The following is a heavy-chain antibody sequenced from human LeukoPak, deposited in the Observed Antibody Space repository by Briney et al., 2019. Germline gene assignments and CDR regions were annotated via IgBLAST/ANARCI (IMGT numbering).Heavy chain of an antibody. CDR2: ISGSSSII. CDR3: ARSGTTYYYDSGSRI. D-gene: IGHD3-22*01. J-gene: IGHJ3*02. V-gene: IGHV3-48*04. CDR1: GFTFSSYS. Sequence: GGSLRLSCEASGFTFSSYSMNWVRQAPGKGLEWVSFISGSSSIIHYADSVKGRFTVSRDNAKNSLYLQMNSLRAEDTAVYYCARSGTTYYYDSGSRIWGQGTMVTVSS.